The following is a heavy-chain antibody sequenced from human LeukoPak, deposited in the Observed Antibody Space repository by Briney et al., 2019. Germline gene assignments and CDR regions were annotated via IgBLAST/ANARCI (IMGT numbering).Heavy chain of an antibody. J-gene: IGHJ4*02. V-gene: IGHV5-51*01. CDR2: IYPGDSDT. D-gene: IGHD2-2*01. CDR3: ARGREYQLLVFDY. CDR1: GYIFTSYW. Sequence: GESLKISCKGSGYIFTSYWIGWVREMPGEGLEWMGIIYPGDSDTRYSPSFQGQVTVSADKSISTAYLQWSSLKASDTAMYYCARGREYQLLVFDYWGQGTLVTVSS.